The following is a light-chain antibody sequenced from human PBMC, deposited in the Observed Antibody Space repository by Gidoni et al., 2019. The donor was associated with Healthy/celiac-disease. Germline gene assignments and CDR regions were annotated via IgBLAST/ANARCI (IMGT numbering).Light chain of an antibody. J-gene: IGKJ1*01. CDR3: QQYGSPPWT. Sequence: EIVLTQSPGTLSLSPGERATLSCRASQSVSSSYLAWYQQKPGQAPRLLIYGASSRATGIPHRFSGSGSGTDFTLTISRLEPEDFAVYYCQQYGSPPWTFGQGTKVEIK. CDR2: GAS. V-gene: IGKV3-20*01. CDR1: QSVSSSY.